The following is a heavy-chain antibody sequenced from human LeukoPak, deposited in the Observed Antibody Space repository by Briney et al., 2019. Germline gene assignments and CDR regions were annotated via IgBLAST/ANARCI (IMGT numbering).Heavy chain of an antibody. D-gene: IGHD2-21*01. CDR2: INHSGST. CDR3: ARAYCGGDCYTNWFDP. J-gene: IGHJ5*02. Sequence: PSETLSLTCAVYGGSFSGYYWSWIRHPPGKGLGWIGEINHSGSTNYNPSLKSRVTISVDTSKNQFSLKLSSVTAADTAVYYCARAYCGGDCYTNWFDPWGQGTLVTVSS. CDR1: GGSFSGYY. V-gene: IGHV4-34*01.